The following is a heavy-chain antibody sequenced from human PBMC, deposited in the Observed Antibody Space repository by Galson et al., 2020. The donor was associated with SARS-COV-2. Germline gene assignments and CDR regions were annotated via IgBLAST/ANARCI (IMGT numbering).Heavy chain of an antibody. D-gene: IGHD6-13*01. V-gene: IGHV1-24*01. Sequence: ASVKVSCKVSGYTLTELSMHWVRQAPGKGLEWMGGFDPEDGETIYAQKFQGRVTMTEDTSTDTAYMELSSLRSEDTAVYYCATSPALAAAGNNWFDPWGQGTLVTVSS. CDR3: ATSPALAAAGNNWFDP. J-gene: IGHJ5*02. CDR1: GYTLTELS. CDR2: FDPEDGET.